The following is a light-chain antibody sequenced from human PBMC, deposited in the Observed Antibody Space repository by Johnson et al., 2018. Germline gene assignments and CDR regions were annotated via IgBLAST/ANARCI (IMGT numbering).Light chain of an antibody. J-gene: IGLJ1*01. CDR1: SSNIGNNY. CDR3: GTWDSSLSAGNV. CDR2: ENN. V-gene: IGLV1-51*02. Sequence: QSVLTQPPSVSAAPGQKVTISCSGSSSNIGNNYVSWYQQLPGTAPKLLIYENNKRPSGIPDRFSGSKSGTSATLGITGLQTGDEADYYCGTWDSSLSAGNVFGTVTKSPVL.